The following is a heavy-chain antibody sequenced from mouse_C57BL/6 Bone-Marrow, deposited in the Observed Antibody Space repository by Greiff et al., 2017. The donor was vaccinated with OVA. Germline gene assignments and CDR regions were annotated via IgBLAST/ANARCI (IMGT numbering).Heavy chain of an antibody. CDR3: ARRGYYGSSSDAMDD. D-gene: IGHD1-1*01. CDR1: GYTFTDYY. Sequence: EVQLQQSGPELVKPGASVKMSCKASGYTFTDYYMHWVKQSHGKSLEWIGYLYPNNGGNGYNQKFKGKATLTVDKSSSTAYMEIRSLTSEDSAVYDCARRGYYGSSSDAMDDWGQGTSVTVSS. CDR2: LYPNNGGN. J-gene: IGHJ4*01. V-gene: IGHV1-34*01.